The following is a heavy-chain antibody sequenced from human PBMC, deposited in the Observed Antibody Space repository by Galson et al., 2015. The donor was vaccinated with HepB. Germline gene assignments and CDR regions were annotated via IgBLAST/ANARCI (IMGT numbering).Heavy chain of an antibody. D-gene: IGHD2-2*02. CDR3: ANEYCSSTSCYSPYYFDY. Sequence: SLRLSCAASGFTFSSYAMSWVRQAPGKGLEWVSAISGSGGSTYYADSVKGRFTISRDNSKNTLYLQMNSLRAEDTAVYYCANEYCSSTSCYSPYYFDYWGQGTLVTVSS. CDR2: ISGSGGST. CDR1: GFTFSSYA. V-gene: IGHV3-23*01. J-gene: IGHJ4*02.